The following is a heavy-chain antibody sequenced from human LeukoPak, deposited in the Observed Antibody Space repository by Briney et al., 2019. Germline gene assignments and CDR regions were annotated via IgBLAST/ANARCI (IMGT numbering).Heavy chain of an antibody. D-gene: IGHD5-18*01. CDR3: ARGYSYGYDKDWFDP. CDR1: GGSMSSYY. Sequence: SETLSLTCTVSGGSMSSYYWSWIRQPPGKGLEWIGYIYYSGSTNYNPSLKSRVTISVDTSKNQFTLNLSSVTAADTAVYYCARGYSYGYDKDWFDPWGQGILVTVSS. V-gene: IGHV4-59*01. CDR2: IYYSGST. J-gene: IGHJ5*02.